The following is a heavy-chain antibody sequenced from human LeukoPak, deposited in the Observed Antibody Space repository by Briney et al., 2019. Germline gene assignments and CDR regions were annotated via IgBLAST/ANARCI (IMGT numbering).Heavy chain of an antibody. J-gene: IGHJ6*04. D-gene: IGHD3-9*01. V-gene: IGHV1-18*04. Sequence: ASVKVSCKASGYTFTNYGITWVRQAPGQGLEWTGWISAYNANTNYAQKFQGRVTMTTDTSTSTVYMELRSLRSDDTAIYYCAGTDYDILTGARMDVWGKGTTVTVSS. CDR3: AGTDYDILTGARMDV. CDR2: ISAYNANT. CDR1: GYTFTNYG.